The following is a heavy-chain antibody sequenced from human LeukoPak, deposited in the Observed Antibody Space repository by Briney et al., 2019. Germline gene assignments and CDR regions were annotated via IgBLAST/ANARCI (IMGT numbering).Heavy chain of an antibody. CDR2: ISYDGSNK. D-gene: IGHD2-2*01. V-gene: IGHV3-30-3*01. Sequence: QPGRSLRLSCAVSGFTFSSYAMHWVRQAPGKGLEWVAVISYDGSNKYYADSVKGRFTISRDNSKNTLYLQMNSLRADDTAVYYCARVFRYCSSTSCYPYYFDYWGQGTLVTVSS. CDR3: ARVFRYCSSTSCYPYYFDY. J-gene: IGHJ4*02. CDR1: GFTFSSYA.